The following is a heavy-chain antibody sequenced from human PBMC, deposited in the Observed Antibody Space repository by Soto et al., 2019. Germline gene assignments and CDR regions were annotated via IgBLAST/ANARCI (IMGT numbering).Heavy chain of an antibody. J-gene: IGHJ3*01. Sequence: EVQLLEPGGGLVQPGGSLRLSCAASGFTFSSFFMSWVRQAPGQGLDWVSGIGANGGGTYYADSVKGRFIITRDNATNTLYLQMNSLRAEDTAVYYCARDPNGDYLGAFDFWGQKTMVTVSS. CDR2: IGANGGGT. D-gene: IGHD4-17*01. CDR3: ARDPNGDYLGAFDF. CDR1: GFTFSSFF. V-gene: IGHV3-23*01.